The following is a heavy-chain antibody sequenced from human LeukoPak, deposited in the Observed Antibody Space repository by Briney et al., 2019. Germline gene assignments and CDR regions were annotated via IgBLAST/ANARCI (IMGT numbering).Heavy chain of an antibody. CDR2: IWYDGNNK. Sequence: PGRSLRLSCAASGFTFNSYGIHWVRQAPGKGLEWVAVIWYDGNNKYYADSVKGRFTISRDSSKNTMYLQMNSLRAEDTAVYYCAREHTTVTSLLDYWGQGTLVTVSS. J-gene: IGHJ4*02. V-gene: IGHV3-33*01. CDR1: GFTFNSYG. D-gene: IGHD4-17*01. CDR3: AREHTTVTSLLDY.